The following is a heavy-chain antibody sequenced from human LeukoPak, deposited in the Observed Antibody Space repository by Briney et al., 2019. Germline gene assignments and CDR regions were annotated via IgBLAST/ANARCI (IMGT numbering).Heavy chain of an antibody. Sequence: GSLRLSCAASGFTFSSYAMSWVRQPPGKGLEWIGSIYYSGSTYYNPSLKSRVTISVDTSKNQFSLMLSSVTAADTAVYYCARDGGRYCSGGSCPRYYGMDVWGQGTTVTVSS. D-gene: IGHD2-15*01. V-gene: IGHV4-38-2*02. CDR2: IYYSGST. CDR1: GFTFSSYA. CDR3: ARDGGRYCSGGSCPRYYGMDV. J-gene: IGHJ6*02.